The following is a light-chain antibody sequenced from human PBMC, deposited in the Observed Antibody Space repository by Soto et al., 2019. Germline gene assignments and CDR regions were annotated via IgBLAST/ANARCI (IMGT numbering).Light chain of an antibody. CDR2: GAS. Sequence: EIVLTQSPGTLSLSPGERATLSCRASQSVSSSYLGWYQQKPGQAPRLLMYGASSRATGIPESFSGSGSGTDFTLTISRLEPEDFAGYYCQQYGSSPPITFGQGTRLEIK. CDR3: QQYGSSPPIT. CDR1: QSVSSSY. J-gene: IGKJ5*01. V-gene: IGKV3-20*01.